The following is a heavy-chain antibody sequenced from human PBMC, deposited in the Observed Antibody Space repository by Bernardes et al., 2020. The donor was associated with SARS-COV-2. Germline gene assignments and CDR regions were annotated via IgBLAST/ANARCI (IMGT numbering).Heavy chain of an antibody. J-gene: IGHJ4*02. V-gene: IGHV3-23*01. CDR1: GFTFSIYT. D-gene: IGHD1-26*01. CDR3: AKRRVEWELLHYFDS. Sequence: GYLGLACEVSGFTFSIYTMNWVRQAPGKGLEWVSTITDSVDSTYYADSVKGRFTISRDNSKDRLYLQMNSLRAEDTAVYFCAKRRVEWELLHYFDSWGQGTLVTVSS. CDR2: ITDSVDST.